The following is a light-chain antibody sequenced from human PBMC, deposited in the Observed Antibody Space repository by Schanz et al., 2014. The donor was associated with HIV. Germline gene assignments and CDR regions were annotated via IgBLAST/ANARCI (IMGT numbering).Light chain of an antibody. CDR2: DVT. V-gene: IGLV2-14*03. Sequence: QSALTQPASVSGSPGQSITISCTGTSSDVGGYNYVSWYQQHPGKAPKLMIYDVTNRPSGVSNRFSGSKSGNTASLTISGLQAEDEAVYYCSSFTRGTTPVIFGGGTKLTVL. J-gene: IGLJ2*01. CDR1: SSDVGGYNY. CDR3: SSFTRGTTPVI.